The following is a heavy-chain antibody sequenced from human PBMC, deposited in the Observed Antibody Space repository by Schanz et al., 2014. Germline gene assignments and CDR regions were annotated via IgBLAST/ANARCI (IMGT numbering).Heavy chain of an antibody. Sequence: QVQLVQSGAEVRKPGASVKVSCKASGGTFNSYTINWVRQAPGQGLEWMGWISAYNGHTDYAQKLQGRVTLTTDTSTSTAYMELRNLRSDDTAVYYCARAKRFGDMDVWGQGTTVTVSS. D-gene: IGHD3-10*01. V-gene: IGHV1-18*01. CDR3: ARAKRFGDMDV. CDR2: ISAYNGHT. CDR1: GGTFNSYT. J-gene: IGHJ6*02.